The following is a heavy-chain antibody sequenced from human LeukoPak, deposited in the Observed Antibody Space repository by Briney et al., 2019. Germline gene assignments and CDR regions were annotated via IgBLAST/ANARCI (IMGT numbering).Heavy chain of an antibody. J-gene: IGHJ5*02. CDR3: ARDREASDDFNWFDP. CDR1: GFSFSSYS. V-gene: IGHV3-21*01. Sequence: GGSLRLSCAASGFSFSSYSMSWVRQAPGKRLEWVSSLSRSSTYVYYAASVKGRFTISRDNAKKSLFLEMNSLRAEDTAVYYCARDREASDDFNWFDPWGQGTLVTASS. CDR2: LSRSSTYV. D-gene: IGHD3/OR15-3a*01.